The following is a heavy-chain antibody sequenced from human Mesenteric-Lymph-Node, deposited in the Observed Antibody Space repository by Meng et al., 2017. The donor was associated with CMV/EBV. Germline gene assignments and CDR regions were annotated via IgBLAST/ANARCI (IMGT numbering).Heavy chain of an antibody. Sequence: GGSLRLSCEASGFKFDDYTMHWVRQAPGKGLEWVSLISWDVGSTYYADSVKGRFTISRDNAKKSLYLQMNSLRVEDTAVYYCAGTWIQLWGQGTLVTVSS. CDR1: GFKFDDYT. CDR2: ISWDVGST. V-gene: IGHV3-43*01. CDR3: AGTWIQL. D-gene: IGHD5-18*01. J-gene: IGHJ4*02.